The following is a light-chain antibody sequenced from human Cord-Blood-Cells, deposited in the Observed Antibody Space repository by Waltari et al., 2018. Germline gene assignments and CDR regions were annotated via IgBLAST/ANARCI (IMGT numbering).Light chain of an antibody. Sequence: SYELTQPPSVSVSPAQTARITCSGDKVRDTYSCWYQQKPGQSPVLVIYPDTKRPSGIPERFSGSNSGNTATLTISGTQAMDEADYYCQAWDSSTAVVFGGGTKLTVL. CDR3: QAWDSSTAVV. CDR1: KVRDTY. CDR2: PDT. V-gene: IGLV3-1*01. J-gene: IGLJ2*01.